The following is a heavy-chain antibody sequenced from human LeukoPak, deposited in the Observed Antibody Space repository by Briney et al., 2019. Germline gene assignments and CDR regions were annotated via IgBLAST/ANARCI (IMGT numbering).Heavy chain of an antibody. CDR3: AKKQARREYYFDY. D-gene: IGHD6-6*01. CDR2: ISGSGGST. V-gene: IGHV3-23*01. J-gene: IGHJ4*02. Sequence: GGSLRLSCAASGFTFSSDAMSWVRQAPGKGLEWVSAISGSGGSTYYADSVKGRFTISRDSSKNTLYLQMNSLRAEDTAVYYCAKKQARREYYFDYWGQGTLVTVSS. CDR1: GFTFSSDA.